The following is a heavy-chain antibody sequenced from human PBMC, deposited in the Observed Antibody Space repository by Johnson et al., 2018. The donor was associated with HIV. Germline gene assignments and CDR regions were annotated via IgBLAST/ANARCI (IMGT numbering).Heavy chain of an antibody. CDR2: ISWDGGST. D-gene: IGHD5-12*01. Sequence: KGLEWVSLISWDGGSTYYADSVKGRFTISRDNSKNSLYLQMNSLRAEDTALYYCAKDSKWLRSEGVGAFDIWGQGTMVTVSS. CDR3: AKDSKWLRSEGVGAFDI. V-gene: IGHV3-43D*03. J-gene: IGHJ3*02.